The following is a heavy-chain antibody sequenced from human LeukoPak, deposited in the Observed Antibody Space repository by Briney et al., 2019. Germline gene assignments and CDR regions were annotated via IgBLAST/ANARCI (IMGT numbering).Heavy chain of an antibody. CDR1: GFTVSSNE. J-gene: IGHJ6*03. V-gene: IGHV3-38-3*01. Sequence: GGSLRLSCAASGFTVSSNEMSWVRQAPGKGLEWVSSISGGSTYYADSRKGRFTISRDNSKNTLHLQMNSLRAEDTAVYYCARDRRVAYYDILTGYDYYYYMDVWGKGTTVTISS. CDR2: ISGGST. D-gene: IGHD3-9*01. CDR3: ARDRRVAYYDILTGYDYYYYMDV.